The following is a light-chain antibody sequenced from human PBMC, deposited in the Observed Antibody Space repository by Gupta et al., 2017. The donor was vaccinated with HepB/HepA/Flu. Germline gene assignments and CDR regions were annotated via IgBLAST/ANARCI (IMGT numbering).Light chain of an antibody. CDR2: GAS. V-gene: IGKV3-15*01. J-gene: IGKJ1*01. Sequence: ELLLPKFQAPWSVFPGERATLACRASQSVTSNLAWYQQKPGQAPRLLIYGASTRATGIPARFSGSGSGTKFTLTISSLQSEDLAVYCCQQYNDWPWTFGQGTKVEIK. CDR1: QSVTSN. CDR3: QQYNDWPWT.